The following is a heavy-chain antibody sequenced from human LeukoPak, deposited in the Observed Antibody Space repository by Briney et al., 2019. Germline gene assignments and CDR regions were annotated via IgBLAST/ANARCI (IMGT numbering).Heavy chain of an antibody. Sequence: ASVKVSCKASGYTFTSYGISGVRQAPGRGLEWMGWISAYNGNTNYAQKLQGRVTMTTDTTTSTAYMELRSLRSDDTAVYYCAREAYSGSYYLDYWGQGTLVTVSS. V-gene: IGHV1-18*01. CDR1: GYTFTSYG. D-gene: IGHD1-26*01. J-gene: IGHJ4*02. CDR3: AREAYSGSYYLDY. CDR2: ISAYNGNT.